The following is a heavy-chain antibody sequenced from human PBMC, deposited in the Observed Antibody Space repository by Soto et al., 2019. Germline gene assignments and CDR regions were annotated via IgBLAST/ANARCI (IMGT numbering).Heavy chain of an antibody. J-gene: IGHJ4*02. Sequence: SVKVSCKASGGTFSSYAISWVRQAPGQGLEWMGGIIPIFGTANYAQKFQGRVTITADESTSTAYMELSSLRSEDTAVYYCARSDYDILTGPIDYWGQGTLVTVS. CDR3: ARSDYDILTGPIDY. V-gene: IGHV1-69*13. D-gene: IGHD3-9*01. CDR2: IIPIFGTA. CDR1: GGTFSSYA.